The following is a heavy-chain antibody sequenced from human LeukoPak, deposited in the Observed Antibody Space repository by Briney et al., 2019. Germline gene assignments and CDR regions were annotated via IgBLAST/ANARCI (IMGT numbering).Heavy chain of an antibody. V-gene: IGHV1-2*02. D-gene: IGHD4-23*01. Sequence: ASVKASCKASGYTFTGYYMHWVRQAPGQGLEWMGWINPNSGGTNYAQKFQGRVTMTRDTSISTAYMELSRLRSDDTAVYYCARFVDYGGNSVLYYFDYWGQGTLVTVSS. CDR3: ARFVDYGGNSVLYYFDY. J-gene: IGHJ4*02. CDR1: GYTFTGYY. CDR2: INPNSGGT.